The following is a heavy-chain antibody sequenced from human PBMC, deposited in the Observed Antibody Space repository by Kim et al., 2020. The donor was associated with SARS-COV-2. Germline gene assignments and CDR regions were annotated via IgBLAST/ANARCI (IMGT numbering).Heavy chain of an antibody. CDR2: IYHSGST. V-gene: IGHV4-38-2*02. CDR1: GYSISSGYY. D-gene: IGHD6-19*01. Sequence: SETLSLTCTVSGYSISSGYYCGWIRQPPGKGLEWIGSIYHSGSTYYNPSLKSRVTISVDTSKNQFSLKLSSVTAADTAVYYCARDLPGSVVDFDCWGQGTLVTVPS. CDR3: ARDLPGSVVDFDC. J-gene: IGHJ4*02.